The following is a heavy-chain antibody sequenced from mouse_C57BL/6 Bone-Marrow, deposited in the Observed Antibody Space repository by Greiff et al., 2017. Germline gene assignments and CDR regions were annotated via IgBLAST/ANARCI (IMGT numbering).Heavy chain of an antibody. Sequence: QVQLQQSGAELARPGASVKLSCKASGYTFTSYGISWVKQRTGQGLVWIGEIYPRSGNTYYNEKFKGKATLTADKSSSTAYMELRSLTSEDSAVYFCARLGFPYYWGQGTTLTVSS. J-gene: IGHJ2*01. D-gene: IGHD4-1*01. V-gene: IGHV1-81*01. CDR2: IYPRSGNT. CDR1: GYTFTSYG. CDR3: ARLGFPYY.